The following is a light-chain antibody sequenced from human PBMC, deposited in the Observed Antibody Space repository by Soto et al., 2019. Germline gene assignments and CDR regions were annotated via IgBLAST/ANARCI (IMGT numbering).Light chain of an antibody. CDR3: QQRSDWPST. CDR2: DAS. V-gene: IGKV3-11*01. CDR1: QSVSSY. J-gene: IGKJ4*01. Sequence: EIVLTQSPATLSLSPGERATLSCRASQSVSSYLAWYQQKPGQAPRLLIYDASNRATGIPARFSGSGSGTDFPLTISILEPDDFAVYYCQQRSDWPSTFGGGTKVQIK.